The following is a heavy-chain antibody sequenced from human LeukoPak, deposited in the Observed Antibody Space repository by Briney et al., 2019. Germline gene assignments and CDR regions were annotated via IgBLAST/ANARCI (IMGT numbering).Heavy chain of an antibody. CDR1: GFTFSTYW. CDR3: AREGVHCSGRSCLKAY. V-gene: IGHV3-7*03. CDR2: IKKDGSEK. Sequence: GGSLRLSCAASGFTFSTYWMSWVRQAPGKGLEWVANIKKDGSEKYYMDSAKGRFTISRDNAENSLYLQMNSLRAEDTAVYYCAREGVHCSGRSCLKAYWGQGTQVTVSS. D-gene: IGHD2-15*01. J-gene: IGHJ4*02.